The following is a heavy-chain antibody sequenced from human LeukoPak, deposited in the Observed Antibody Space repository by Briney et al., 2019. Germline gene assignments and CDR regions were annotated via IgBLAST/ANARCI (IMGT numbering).Heavy chain of an antibody. V-gene: IGHV3-66*01. CDR3: ARARFRGYSTGWYRYFDY. CDR1: GFIVSGNY. CDR2: IYSGGRA. D-gene: IGHD6-19*01. J-gene: IGHJ4*02. Sequence: GGSLRLSCAASGFIVSGNYMSWVHQAPGKGLEWVSVIYSGGRAYYADSVKGRFTISRDNSKNTLFLQMDSLRAEDTAVYYCARARFRGYSTGWYRYFDYWGQGTLVTVSS.